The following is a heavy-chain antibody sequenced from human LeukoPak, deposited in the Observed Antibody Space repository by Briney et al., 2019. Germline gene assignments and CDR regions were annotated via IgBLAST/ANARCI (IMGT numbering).Heavy chain of an antibody. J-gene: IGHJ3*02. CDR1: GFTFDDYA. D-gene: IGHD3-3*01. Sequence: GRSLRLSCAASGFTFDDYAMHWVRQAPGKGLEWVSGISWNSGSIGYADSVKGRFTISRDNAKNSLYLQMNSLRAEDTALYYCAKGVTTFGVVTLDAFDIWGQGTMVTVSS. CDR2: ISWNSGSI. CDR3: AKGVTTFGVVTLDAFDI. V-gene: IGHV3-9*01.